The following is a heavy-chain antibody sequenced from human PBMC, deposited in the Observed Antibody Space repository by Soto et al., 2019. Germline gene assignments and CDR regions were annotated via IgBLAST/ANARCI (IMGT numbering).Heavy chain of an antibody. CDR3: ARADRGGGYSGYDRSNGNWFDP. Sequence: QVQLQESGPGLVKPSQTLSLTCTVSGGSISSGDYYWSWIRQPPGKGLEWIGYIYYSGSTYYNPSLKSRVNISVSPSKDQFSLEVGLVAAAGTGVYYWARADRGGGYSGYDRSNGNWFDPWGQGTLVTVSS. CDR2: IYYSGST. CDR1: GGSISSGDYY. V-gene: IGHV4-30-4*01. J-gene: IGHJ5*02. D-gene: IGHD5-12*01.